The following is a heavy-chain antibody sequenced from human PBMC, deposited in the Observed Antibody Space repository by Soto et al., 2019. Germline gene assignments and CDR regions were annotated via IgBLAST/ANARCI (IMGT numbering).Heavy chain of an antibody. J-gene: IGHJ6*02. CDR2: VNNDGTDT. V-gene: IGHV3-74*03. CDR1: GFTFSNYW. D-gene: IGHD2-21*01. CDR3: ARGGLRHARDV. Sequence: EVQLVESGGGLVQPGGSLRLSCAASGFTFSNYWMYWVRQAPGKGLVWVSRVNNDGTDTTHADSVKGRFTISRDNAQNTLYLQVDSLRAEDTAVYYCARGGLRHARDVWGDGSTFTVSS.